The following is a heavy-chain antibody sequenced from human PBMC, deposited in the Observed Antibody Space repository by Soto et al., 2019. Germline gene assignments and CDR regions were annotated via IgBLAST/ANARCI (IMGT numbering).Heavy chain of an antibody. V-gene: IGHV1-69*06. D-gene: IGHD3-10*01. CDR3: ARGVYGSGNYYTGPSAFDI. CDR2: TIPVFNTA. CDR1: GGTLSDHG. J-gene: IGHJ3*02. Sequence: QVQLEQSGAEVKKPGSSVTISCKASGGTLSDHGVSWLRQAPGQGLEWVGGTIPVFNTAHYAPKFQGRVTIAADKSTNIAYMELGSLRSYDTALYCGARGVYGSGNYYTGPSAFDIWGQGTLVIVSS.